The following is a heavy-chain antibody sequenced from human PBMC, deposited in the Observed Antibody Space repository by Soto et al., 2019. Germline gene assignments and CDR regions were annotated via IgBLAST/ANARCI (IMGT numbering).Heavy chain of an antibody. CDR2: ISYDGSNK. D-gene: IGHD6-19*01. V-gene: IGHV3-30-3*01. CDR3: ARDLTSGWPLDY. J-gene: IGHJ4*02. CDR1: GFTFSNYA. Sequence: GGSLRLSCAASGFTFSNYAMHWVRQAPDKGLEWVAVISYDGSNKYYGDSAKGRFTISRDYFKNTLYLQMNSLRAEDTAVYYCARDLTSGWPLDYWGQGTLVTVSS.